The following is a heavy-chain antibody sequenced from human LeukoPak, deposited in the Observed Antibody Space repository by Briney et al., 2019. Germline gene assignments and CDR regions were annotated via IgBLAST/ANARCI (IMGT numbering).Heavy chain of an antibody. V-gene: IGHV1-8*01. J-gene: IGHJ4*02. D-gene: IGHD5-24*01. CDR2: MNPNSGNT. CDR1: GYTFTSYD. Sequence: GASVKVSCKXSGYTFTSYDINWVRQATGQGLKWMGWMNPNSGNTGYAQKFQGRVTMTRNTSISTAYMELSSLRSEDTAVYYCARGGPRWLQLKPFDYWGQGTLVTVSS. CDR3: ARGGPRWLQLKPFDY.